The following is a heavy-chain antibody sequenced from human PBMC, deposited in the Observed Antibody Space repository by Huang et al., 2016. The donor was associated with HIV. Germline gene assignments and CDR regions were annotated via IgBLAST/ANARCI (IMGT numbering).Heavy chain of an antibody. Sequence: QVQLVESGGGVVQPGRSLRLSCAVSGFTFRDHTMHWVRQAPGKGLEWVAGISFDGRNKFDADFFRGRFTISRDNSKNILYLQLNSLTPADTSIYYCARDTTTVAGLDFWGQGALVTVSS. J-gene: IGHJ4*02. CDR3: ARDTTTVAGLDF. CDR2: ISFDGRNK. CDR1: GFTFRDHT. V-gene: IGHV3-30*14. D-gene: IGHD6-19*01.